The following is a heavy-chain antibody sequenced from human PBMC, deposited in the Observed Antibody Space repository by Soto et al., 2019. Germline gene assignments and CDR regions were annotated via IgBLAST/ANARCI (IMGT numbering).Heavy chain of an antibody. CDR1: GYTFTSYG. CDR3: ARDRSIWLLEPSRDY. D-gene: IGHD5-18*01. Sequence: QVQLVQSGVEVKKPGASVKVSCKASGYTFTSYGISWVRQAPGQGLEWMGWISAYNGNTNYAQKLQGRVTMTTDTSTSTAYMELRSLRSDDTAVYYCARDRSIWLLEPSRDYWGQGTLVTVSS. V-gene: IGHV1-18*01. J-gene: IGHJ4*02. CDR2: ISAYNGNT.